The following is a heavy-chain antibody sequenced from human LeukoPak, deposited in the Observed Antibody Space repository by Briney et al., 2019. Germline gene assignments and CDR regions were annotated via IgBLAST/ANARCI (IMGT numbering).Heavy chain of an antibody. CDR3: ARNVGY. CDR2: IYSGGST. Sequence: GGSLRLSCAVSGLTVSSNYMSWVRQAPGKGLEWVSVIYSGGSTYYADSVKGRFTISRDNSKNTVYLQMNSLRDEDTAVYYCARNVGYWGQGTLVTVSS. CDR1: GLTVSSNY. J-gene: IGHJ4*02. V-gene: IGHV3-53*01. D-gene: IGHD1-26*01.